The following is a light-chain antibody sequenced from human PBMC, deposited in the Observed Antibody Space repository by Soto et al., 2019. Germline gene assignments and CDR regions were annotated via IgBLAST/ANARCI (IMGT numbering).Light chain of an antibody. J-gene: IGKJ1*01. Sequence: TLSCRASQSVSNNYLAWYQQRPGQAPRLLIYGASRRATGIPDRFSGSGSGTDFTLTISRLEPEDFAVYYCQQYGSSGTFGQGTKVDIK. CDR3: QQYGSSGT. CDR2: GAS. V-gene: IGKV3-20*01. CDR1: QSVSNNY.